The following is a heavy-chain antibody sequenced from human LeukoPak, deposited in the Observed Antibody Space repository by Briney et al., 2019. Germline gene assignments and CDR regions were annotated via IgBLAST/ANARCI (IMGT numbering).Heavy chain of an antibody. CDR3: AQKDADTTMVPHC. Sequence: SGPTLVKPTQTLTLTCTFSGFSLSSPGVGVGWIRQPPGKALEWLALVYWSDAKRYSPSLRGRLTIAKDSAKNQVVLTMTKMDPVDPATYYCAQKDADTTMVPHCWGQGILVTVSS. V-gene: IGHV2-5*01. CDR2: VYWSDAK. CDR1: GFSLSSPGVG. J-gene: IGHJ4*02. D-gene: IGHD5-18*01.